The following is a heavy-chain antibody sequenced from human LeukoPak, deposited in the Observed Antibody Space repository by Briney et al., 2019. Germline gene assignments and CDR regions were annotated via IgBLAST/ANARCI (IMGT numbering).Heavy chain of an antibody. J-gene: IGHJ3*02. CDR3: ARTSGSYDDRAFDI. Sequence: PGGSLRLSCAASGFTFSDYWMSWVRQAPGKGLEWVANIKQDGSAKYYVDSVKGRFTISRDNAKNSLYLQMNSLRAEDTAVYYCARTSGSYDDRAFDIWGQGTMVTVSS. D-gene: IGHD1-26*01. V-gene: IGHV3-7*01. CDR2: IKQDGSAK. CDR1: GFTFSDYW.